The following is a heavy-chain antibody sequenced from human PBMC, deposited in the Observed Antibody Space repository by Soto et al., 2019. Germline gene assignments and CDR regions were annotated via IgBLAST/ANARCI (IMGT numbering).Heavy chain of an antibody. J-gene: IGHJ4*02. CDR3: ARVNDILTGIPSDY. D-gene: IGHD3-9*01. CDR1: GYTFTSYD. Sequence: ASVKVSCKASGYTFTSYDINWVRQATGQGLEWMGWMNPNSGNTGYAQKFQGRDTMTRNTSISTTYMKLSSLRSEDTAVYYCARVNDILTGIPSDYWGQGTLVTVSS. V-gene: IGHV1-8*01. CDR2: MNPNSGNT.